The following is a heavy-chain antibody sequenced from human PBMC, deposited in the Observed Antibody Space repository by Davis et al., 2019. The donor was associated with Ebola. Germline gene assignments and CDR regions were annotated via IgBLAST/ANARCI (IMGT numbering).Heavy chain of an antibody. CDR1: GGSISSYY. V-gene: IGHV4-59*01. D-gene: IGHD3-22*01. J-gene: IGHJ6*02. CDR3: ARHSYDSSGFFHYYGMDV. CDR2: IYYSGST. Sequence: MPGGSLRLSCTVSGGSISSYYWSWIRQPPGKGLEWIGYIYYSGSTNYNPSLKSRVTISVDTSKNQFSLKLSSVTAADTAVYYCARHSYDSSGFFHYYGMDVWGQGTTVTVSS.